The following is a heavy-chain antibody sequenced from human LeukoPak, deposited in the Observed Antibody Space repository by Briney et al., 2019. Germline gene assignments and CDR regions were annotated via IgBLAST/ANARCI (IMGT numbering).Heavy chain of an antibody. J-gene: IGHJ5*02. CDR1: GGSFSGYY. V-gene: IGHV4-34*01. CDR3: ARGSKKSMVRGVDRYNWFDP. D-gene: IGHD3-10*01. Sequence: SETLSLTCAVYGGSFSGYYWSWIRQPPGKGLEWIGEINHSGSTNYNPSLKSRVTISVDTPKNQFSLKLSSVTAADTAVYYCARGSKKSMVRGVDRYNWFDPWGQGTLVTVSS. CDR2: INHSGST.